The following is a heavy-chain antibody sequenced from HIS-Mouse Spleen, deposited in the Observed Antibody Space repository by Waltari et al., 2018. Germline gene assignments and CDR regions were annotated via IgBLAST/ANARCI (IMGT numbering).Heavy chain of an antibody. J-gene: IGHJ2*01. V-gene: IGHV4-39*07. CDR2: IYYSGST. CDR1: GGSISSSSYY. Sequence: QLQLQESGPGLVKPSETLSLTCTVSGGSISSSSYYWVWIRQPLGKGLEWIGSIYYSGSTYYNPSLKSRVTISVDTSKDQFSLKLSSVTAADTAVYYCAREIPYSSSWYDWYFDLWGRGTLVTVSS. CDR3: AREIPYSSSWYDWYFDL. D-gene: IGHD6-13*01.